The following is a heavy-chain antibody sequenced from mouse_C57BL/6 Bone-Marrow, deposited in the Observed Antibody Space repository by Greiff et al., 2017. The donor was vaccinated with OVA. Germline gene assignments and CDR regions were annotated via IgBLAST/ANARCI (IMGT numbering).Heavy chain of an antibody. J-gene: IGHJ1*03. Sequence: EVKLQESGPELVKPGASVKISCKASGYSFTGYYMNWVKQSPEKSLEWIGEINPSTGGTTYNQKFKAKATLTVDKSSSTAYMQLKSLTSEDSAVYYCAYYGSYWYFDVWGTGTTVTVSS. CDR2: INPSTGGT. CDR1: GYSFTGYY. CDR3: AYYGSYWYFDV. D-gene: IGHD1-1*01. V-gene: IGHV1-42*01.